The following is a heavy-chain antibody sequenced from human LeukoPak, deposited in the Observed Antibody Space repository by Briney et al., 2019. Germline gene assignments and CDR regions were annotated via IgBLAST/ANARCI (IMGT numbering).Heavy chain of an antibody. Sequence: GGSLRLSCAASGFTFSSYWMSWVRQAPGKGLEWVANIKQDGSEKYYADSVKGRFTISRDNAKNSLYLQMNSLRAEDTAVYYCARELRYYYDSSGYYASYYFDYWGQGTLVTVSS. V-gene: IGHV3-7*01. D-gene: IGHD3-22*01. CDR3: ARELRYYYDSSGYYASYYFDY. CDR2: IKQDGSEK. J-gene: IGHJ4*02. CDR1: GFTFSSYW.